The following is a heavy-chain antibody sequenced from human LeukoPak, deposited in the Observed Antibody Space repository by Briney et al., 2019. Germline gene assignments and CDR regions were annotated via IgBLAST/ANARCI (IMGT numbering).Heavy chain of an antibody. CDR2: ISGGGGSI. J-gene: IGHJ4*02. CDR3: AKGSSNFYFDS. CDR1: GFTFSTYA. V-gene: IGHV3-23*01. Sequence: QAGGSLGLSCAASGFTFSTYAMYWVRQAPGKGLEWVSAISGGGGSIYYADSVKGRFTISRDNSKNTLYLQMNSLGVEDTAVYYCAKGSSNFYFDSWGQGTLVTVSS. D-gene: IGHD1-7*01.